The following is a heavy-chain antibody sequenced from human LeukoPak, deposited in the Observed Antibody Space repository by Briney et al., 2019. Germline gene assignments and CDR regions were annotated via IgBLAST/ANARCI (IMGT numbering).Heavy chain of an antibody. D-gene: IGHD6-19*01. CDR1: GFTFSSYA. CDR2: ISDDGSNK. V-gene: IGHV3-30*04. CDR3: ARGGSSGCFDY. J-gene: IGHJ4*02. Sequence: GGSLRLSCAASGFTFSSYAMHWVRQAPGKGLEGVAVISDDGSNKYYADSVKGRLTISRDNSKNTLYLQMNSLRAEDTAVYYCARGGSSGCFDYWGQGTLVTVSS.